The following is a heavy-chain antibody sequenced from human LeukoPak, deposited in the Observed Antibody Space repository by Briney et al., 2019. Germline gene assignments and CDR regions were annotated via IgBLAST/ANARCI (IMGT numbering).Heavy chain of an antibody. J-gene: IGHJ4*02. V-gene: IGHV3-23*01. CDR2: ISGSGGST. CDR3: AKDPQSASGDPLYFDY. D-gene: IGHD4-17*01. CDR1: GFTFISYA. Sequence: GGSLRLSCAASGFTFISYAMSWVRQAPGKGLEWVSAISGSGGSTYYADSVKGGFTISRDNSKNTLYLQMNSLRAEDTAVYYCAKDPQSASGDPLYFDYWGQGSLVTVSS.